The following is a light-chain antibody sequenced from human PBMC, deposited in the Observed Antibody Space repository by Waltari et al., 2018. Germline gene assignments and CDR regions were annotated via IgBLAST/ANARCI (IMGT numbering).Light chain of an antibody. CDR1: SSHIRINN. J-gene: IGLJ2*01. CDR2: RNN. V-gene: IGLV1-44*01. Sequence: QSVLAQPHSTSGHPGPRATISCSGISSHIRINNVNWYQQFPGAAPRLLIYRNNQRPAGVPERFSGSKSGTSASLAISGLQSEDEADYYCASWDDNLIGAVFGGGTKLTVL. CDR3: ASWDDNLIGAV.